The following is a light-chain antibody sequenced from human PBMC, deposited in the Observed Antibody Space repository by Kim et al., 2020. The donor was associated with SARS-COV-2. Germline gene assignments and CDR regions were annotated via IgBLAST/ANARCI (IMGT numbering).Light chain of an antibody. CDR2: EVN. V-gene: IGLV2-8*01. CDR1: SSDVGRQKY. CDR3: TSYGGSNNLV. Sequence: GQSFTLSCTGTSSDVGRQKYVSGYQQQPGKAPKLMIYEVNRRPSGVPDRFSGSKSGNTASLTVSRLQAEDEADYYCTSYGGSNNLVIGGGTQLTVL. J-gene: IGLJ2*01.